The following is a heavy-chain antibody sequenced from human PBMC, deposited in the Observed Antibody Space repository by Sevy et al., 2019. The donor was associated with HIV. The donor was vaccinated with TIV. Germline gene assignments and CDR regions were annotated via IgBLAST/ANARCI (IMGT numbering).Heavy chain of an antibody. D-gene: IGHD3-22*01. Sequence: GGSLRLSCAASGFTFSSYAMHWVRQAPGKGLEWVAVISSDGSNKYNADSVKGRFTISRDNSKNTLDLRMNSLRAEDTAVYYCARASYYYDSGGYHYGDYFDYWGQGTLVTVSS. CDR2: ISSDGSNK. V-gene: IGHV3-30*04. CDR3: ARASYYYDSGGYHYGDYFDY. CDR1: GFTFSSYA. J-gene: IGHJ4*02.